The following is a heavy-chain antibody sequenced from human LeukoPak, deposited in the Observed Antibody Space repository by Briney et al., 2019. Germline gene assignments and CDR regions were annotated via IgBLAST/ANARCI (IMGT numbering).Heavy chain of an antibody. V-gene: IGHV4-39*07. CDR3: AREYYDSSGYYRQNRPFDY. CDR2: IYYSGST. Sequence: SETLSLTCTVSGGSISSSSYYWGWIRQPPGKGLEWIGSIYYSGSTYYNPSLKSRVTISVDTSKNQFSLKLSSVTAADTAVYYCAREYYDSSGYYRQNRPFDYWGQGALVTVSS. J-gene: IGHJ4*02. CDR1: GGSISSSSYY. D-gene: IGHD3-22*01.